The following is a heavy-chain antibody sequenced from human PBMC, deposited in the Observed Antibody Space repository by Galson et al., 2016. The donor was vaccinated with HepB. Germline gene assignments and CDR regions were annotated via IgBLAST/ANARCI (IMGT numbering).Heavy chain of an antibody. D-gene: IGHD6-19*01. Sequence: SLRLSCAASGFTFSNYAMAWVRQAPGRGLFWVSGIFADGATAYYADSVRGRFTISRDNSRNTLFLQMDGLRGDDSAVYYCAKDRGTSGFSVNFDVWGRGTVVAVS. CDR3: AKDRGTSGFSVNFDV. J-gene: IGHJ2*01. CDR2: IFADGATA. CDR1: GFTFSNYA. V-gene: IGHV3-23*01.